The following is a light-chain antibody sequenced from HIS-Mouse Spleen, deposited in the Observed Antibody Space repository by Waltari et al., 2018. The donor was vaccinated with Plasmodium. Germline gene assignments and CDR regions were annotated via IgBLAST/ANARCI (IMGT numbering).Light chain of an antibody. CDR3: QQYNNWSFT. CDR1: QSVLYSSNNKNY. Sequence: DIVMTQSPDSLAVSLGERATINCKSSQSVLYSSNNKNYLAWYQQKPGQPPKLLIYWASTRESGVPYRFSGSGSGTDFTLTISSLQAEDVAVYDCQQYNNWSFTFGPGTKVDIK. J-gene: IGKJ3*01. CDR2: WAS. V-gene: IGKV4-1*01.